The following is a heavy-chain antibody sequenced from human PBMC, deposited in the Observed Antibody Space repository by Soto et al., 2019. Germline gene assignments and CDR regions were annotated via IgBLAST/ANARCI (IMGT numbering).Heavy chain of an antibody. CDR1: GYSFTSYW. V-gene: IGHV5-51*01. CDR2: VYPGDSDT. J-gene: IGHJ1*01. CDR3: ARGGPYCGGDCYSPLYFQH. Sequence: GESVKISCKGSGYSFTSYWIGWVRQMPGKGLEWMGIVYPGDSDTRYSPSFQGQVTISADKSISTAYLQWSSLKASDTAMYYCARGGPYCGGDCYSPLYFQHWGQGTLVTVS. D-gene: IGHD2-21*02.